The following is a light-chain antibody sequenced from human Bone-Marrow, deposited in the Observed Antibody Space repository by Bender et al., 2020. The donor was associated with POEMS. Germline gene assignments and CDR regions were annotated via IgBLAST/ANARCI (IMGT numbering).Light chain of an antibody. V-gene: IGLV3-21*03. CDR2: DDS. CDR1: NIGSKS. Sequence: VLTQPPSVSVAPGKTARITCGGNNIGSKSVHWYQQKPGQAPVLVVLDDSDRASGIPERFSGSNSGNTATLTISRVEAGDEADYYCQVWERSSDLVVFGGGTKLTVL. J-gene: IGLJ2*01. CDR3: QVWERSSDLVV.